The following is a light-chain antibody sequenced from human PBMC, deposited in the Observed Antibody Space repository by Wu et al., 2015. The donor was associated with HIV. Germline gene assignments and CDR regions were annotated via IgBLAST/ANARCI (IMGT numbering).Light chain of an antibody. V-gene: IGKV3-20*01. J-gene: IGKJ2*03. CDR3: HHYGSSPHS. Sequence: EIVLTQSPGTLSLSPGERATLSCRGSQSVSSSYLAWYQQKPGQAPRLLIYGASSRATGIPDRFSGSGSGTDFTLTISRLEPEDFAVYFCHHYGSSPHSFDQGTKLEIK. CDR2: GAS. CDR1: QSVSSSY.